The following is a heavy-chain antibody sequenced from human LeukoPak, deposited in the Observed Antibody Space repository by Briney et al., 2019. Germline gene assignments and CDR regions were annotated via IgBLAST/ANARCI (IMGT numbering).Heavy chain of an antibody. D-gene: IGHD3-3*01. CDR2: IIPIFGTA. CDR1: GGTFSSYA. Sequence: ASVKVSCKASGGTFSSYAISWVRQAPGQGLEWMGGIIPIFGTANYAQKFQGRVTITADESTSTAYMELSSLRSEDTAVYYCASSNYDFWSGYGSSWFDPWGQGTLVTVSS. CDR3: ASSNYDFWSGYGSSWFDP. J-gene: IGHJ5*02. V-gene: IGHV1-69*13.